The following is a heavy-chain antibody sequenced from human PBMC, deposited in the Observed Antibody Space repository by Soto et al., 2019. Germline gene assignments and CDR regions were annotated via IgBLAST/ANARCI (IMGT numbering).Heavy chain of an antibody. J-gene: IGHJ5*02. CDR2: INHSGST. Sequence: SETLSLTCAVYGGSFSGYYWSWIRQPPGKGLEWIGEINHSGSTNYNPSLKSRVTISVDTSKNKFSLKLSSVTAADTAVYYCARVVVPAAPGDPWGQGTLVTVSS. CDR1: GGSFSGYY. V-gene: IGHV4-34*01. D-gene: IGHD2-2*01. CDR3: ARVVVPAAPGDP.